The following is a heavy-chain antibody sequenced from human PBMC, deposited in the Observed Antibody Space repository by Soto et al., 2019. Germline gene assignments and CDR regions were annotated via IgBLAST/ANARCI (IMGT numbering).Heavy chain of an antibody. J-gene: IGHJ4*02. CDR3: TLSSAYSYADY. V-gene: IGHV2-5*02. D-gene: IGHD5-18*01. Sequence: QITLKESGPTLVKPTQTLTLTCTFSGFSLSTRGVGVGWIRQPPGKALEWLALISWDDDKRYTQSLKSRLTIVKDTSKNKVVLTLTNMDPVATATYYCTLSSAYSYADYWGQGTLVTDSS. CDR1: GFSLSTRGVG. CDR2: ISWDDDK.